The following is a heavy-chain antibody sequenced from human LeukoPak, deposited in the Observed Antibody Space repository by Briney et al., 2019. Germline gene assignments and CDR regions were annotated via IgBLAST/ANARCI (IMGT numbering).Heavy chain of an antibody. CDR2: INHSGST. D-gene: IGHD1-26*01. V-gene: IGHV4-34*01. J-gene: IGHJ4*02. CDR3: ARGGIVGATLGVCDY. Sequence: SETLSLTYAVYGGSFSGYYWSWIRQPPGKGMEWIGEINHSGSTNYNPSLKSRVTISVDTSKNQFSLKLSSGTAADTAVYYCARGGIVGATLGVCDYWGQGTLVTVSS. CDR1: GGSFSGYY.